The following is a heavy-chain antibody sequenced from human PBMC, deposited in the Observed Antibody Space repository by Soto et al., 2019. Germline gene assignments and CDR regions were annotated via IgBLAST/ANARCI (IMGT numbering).Heavy chain of an antibody. CDR3: TRENWFQDY. Sequence: PGGSLRLSCEASGFTFNRYRMTWVSQAPGKGLEWVAHIREDGSEVHYVDSVKGRFTISRDNARNSVFLQMNNLRADDTAVYYCTRENWFQDYWGQGILVTVSS. CDR2: IREDGSEV. CDR1: GFTFNRYR. D-gene: IGHD3-9*01. J-gene: IGHJ4*02. V-gene: IGHV3-7*03.